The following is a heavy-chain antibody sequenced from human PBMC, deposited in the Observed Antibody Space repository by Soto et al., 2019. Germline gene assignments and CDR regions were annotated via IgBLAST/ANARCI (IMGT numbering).Heavy chain of an antibody. Sequence: GGSLRLSCAASGFTFSSYAMHWVRQAPGKGLEWVAVISYDGSNKYYADSVKGRFTISRDNSKNTLYLQMNSLRAEDTAVYYCARVRGPGLKYFQHWGQGTLVTVSS. CDR3: ARVRGPGLKYFQH. J-gene: IGHJ1*01. CDR2: ISYDGSNK. CDR1: GFTFSSYA. D-gene: IGHD2-21*02. V-gene: IGHV3-30-3*01.